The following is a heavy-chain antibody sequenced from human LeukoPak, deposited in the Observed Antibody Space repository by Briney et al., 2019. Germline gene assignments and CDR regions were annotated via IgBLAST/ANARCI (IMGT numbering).Heavy chain of an antibody. V-gene: IGHV3-30*18. CDR2: ISYDGSNK. CDR3: AKRGSQDYFDY. J-gene: IGHJ4*02. Sequence: GGSLRLSCAASGFTFSSYGMHWVRQAPGKGLEWVAVISYDGSNKYYADSVKGRFTISRDNSKNTLYLQMNSLRAEDTAVYYCAKRGSQDYFDYWGQGTLVTVSS. CDR1: GFTFSSYG. D-gene: IGHD2-15*01.